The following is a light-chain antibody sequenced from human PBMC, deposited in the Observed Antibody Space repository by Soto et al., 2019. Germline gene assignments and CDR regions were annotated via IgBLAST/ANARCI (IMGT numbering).Light chain of an antibody. CDR3: QKDNSAVT. Sequence: DIRMTQSPSSLSASVGDRVTITCRASQGISNYLAWYQQKPGKVPKLLIYAASTLQSRVPTRFSGSGSGTDFTLTISRLQPEDVASYERQKDNSAVTFGQGTRLEIK. CDR1: QGISNY. V-gene: IGKV1-27*01. J-gene: IGKJ5*01. CDR2: AAS.